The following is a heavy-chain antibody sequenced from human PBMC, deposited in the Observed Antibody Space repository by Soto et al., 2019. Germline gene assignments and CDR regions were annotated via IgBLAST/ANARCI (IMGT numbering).Heavy chain of an antibody. D-gene: IGHD6-13*01. CDR2: IYSGGST. V-gene: IGHV3-53*01. Sequence: GGSLRLSCAVSGFTVSSNYMSWVRQAPGKGLEWVSVIYSGGSTYYADSVKGRFTISRDNSKNTLYLQMNSLRAEDTAVYYCARGGIAAADYVDYWGQGTLVTVSS. J-gene: IGHJ4*02. CDR3: ARGGIAAADYVDY. CDR1: GFTVSSNY.